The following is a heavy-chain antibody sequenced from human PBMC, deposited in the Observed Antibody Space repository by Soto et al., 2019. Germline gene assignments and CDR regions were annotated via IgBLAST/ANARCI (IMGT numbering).Heavy chain of an antibody. D-gene: IGHD1-26*01. CDR2: VSAFNGDR. J-gene: IGHJ4*02. CDR1: GYTFRNYG. V-gene: IGHV1-18*01. CDR3: ARTPGSGSYSSF. Sequence: QVQLVQSGAEVKKPGASMKVSCRASGYTFRNYGVTWVRQAPGQGLEWMGWVSAFNGDRNYAQKFQGRVTMTTATSTSTAYMELRSLRSDDTAVYYWARTPGSGSYSSFWGQGTRVTVSA.